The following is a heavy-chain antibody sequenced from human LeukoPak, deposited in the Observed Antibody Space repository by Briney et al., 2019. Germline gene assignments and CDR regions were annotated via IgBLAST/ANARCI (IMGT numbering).Heavy chain of an antibody. J-gene: IGHJ4*02. CDR2: IGTAGDT. CDR3: ARDSWTVTTGEFYY. V-gene: IGHV3-13*01. CDR1: GFTFSSYD. Sequence: PGGSLRLPCAACGFTFSSYDMHWVRQATGKGLEWVSAIGTAGDTYYPGSVKGRFTISRDNAKNSLYLQMNSLRAEDTAMYYCARDSWTVTTGEFYYWGQGTLVTVSS. D-gene: IGHD4-17*01.